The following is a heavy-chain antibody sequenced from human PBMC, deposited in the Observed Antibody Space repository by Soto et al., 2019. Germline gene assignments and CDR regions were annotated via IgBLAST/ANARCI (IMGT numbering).Heavy chain of an antibody. CDR1: GFTFSSYG. V-gene: IGHV3-30*18. CDR3: AKEGSVVATTPDFDY. CDR2: ISYDGSYK. D-gene: IGHD5-12*01. J-gene: IGHJ4*02. Sequence: QVQLVESGGGVVQPGRSLRLSCAASGFTFSSYGMHWVRQAPGKGLEWVAVISYDGSYKYYADSMKGRVTISRDNSKNKRYVQMNSLRAEDTAVYYCAKEGSVVATTPDFDYWGQGTLVTVSS.